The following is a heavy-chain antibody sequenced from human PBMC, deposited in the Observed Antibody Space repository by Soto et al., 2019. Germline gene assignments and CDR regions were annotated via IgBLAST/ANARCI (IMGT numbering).Heavy chain of an antibody. CDR2: ISYDGSNK. CDR3: AREGREVTIFGVVIPRAGYYYYGMDV. D-gene: IGHD3-3*01. J-gene: IGHJ6*02. V-gene: IGHV3-30-3*01. Sequence: PGGSLRLSCAASGFTFSSYAMHWVRQAPGKGLEWVAVISYDGSNKYYADSVKGRFTISRDNSKNTLYLQMNSLRAEDTAVYYCAREGREVTIFGVVIPRAGYYYYGMDVWGQGTTVTVS. CDR1: GFTFSSYA.